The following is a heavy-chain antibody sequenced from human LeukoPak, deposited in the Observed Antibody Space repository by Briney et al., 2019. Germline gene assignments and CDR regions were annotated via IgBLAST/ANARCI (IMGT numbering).Heavy chain of an antibody. Sequence: PGGSLRLSCAASGFTFDDYAMHWVRQAPGKGLEWVSGISWNSGSIGYADSVKGRFTISRDNSKNTLYLQMNSLRAEDTAVYYCARDLGGYDSSWFHYWGQGTLVTVSS. D-gene: IGHD5-12*01. CDR3: ARDLGGYDSSWFHY. V-gene: IGHV3-9*01. CDR2: ISWNSGSI. J-gene: IGHJ4*02. CDR1: GFTFDDYA.